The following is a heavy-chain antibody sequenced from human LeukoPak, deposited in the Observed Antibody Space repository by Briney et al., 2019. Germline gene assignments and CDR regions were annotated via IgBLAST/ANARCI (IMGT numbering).Heavy chain of an antibody. CDR2: ISWNSGSI. Sequence: PGGSLRLSCAASGFTFDDYAMHWARQAPGKGLEWVSGISWNSGSIGYADSVKGRFTISRDNAKNSLYLQMNSLRAEDTALYYCAKDIRGYYYYGMDVWGQGTTVTVSS. V-gene: IGHV3-9*01. CDR1: GFTFDDYA. CDR3: AKDIRGYYYYGMDV. J-gene: IGHJ6*02.